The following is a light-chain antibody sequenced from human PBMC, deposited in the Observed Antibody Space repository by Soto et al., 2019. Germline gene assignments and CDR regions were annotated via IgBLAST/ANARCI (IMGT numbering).Light chain of an antibody. CDR3: SSFAGSISV. J-gene: IGLJ1*01. CDR2: GVS. CDR1: SSDVGGYNY. Sequence: QSALTQPRSVSVSPGQSVTISCTGTSSDVGGYNYVSWYQQHPGKAPKLLIYGVSRRPSGVPDRFSGSKSGNTASLTISGLQIEDEADYYCSSFAGSISVFGTGTKLTVL. V-gene: IGLV2-11*01.